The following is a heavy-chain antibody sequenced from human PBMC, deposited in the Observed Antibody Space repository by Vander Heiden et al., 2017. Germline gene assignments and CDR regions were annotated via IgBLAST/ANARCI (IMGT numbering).Heavy chain of an antibody. D-gene: IGHD3-22*01. V-gene: IGHV4-34*01. CDR2: INHSGST. CDR3: ARCLHYYDSSGSPQAGAFDI. J-gene: IGHJ3*02. Sequence: QVQLQQWGAGLLKPSETLSLTCAVYGGSFSGYYWSWIRQPPGKGLEWIGEINHSGSTNYNPSLKSRVTISVDTSKNQFSLKLSSVTAADTAVYYCARCLHYYDSSGSPQAGAFDIWGQGTMVTVSS. CDR1: GGSFSGYY.